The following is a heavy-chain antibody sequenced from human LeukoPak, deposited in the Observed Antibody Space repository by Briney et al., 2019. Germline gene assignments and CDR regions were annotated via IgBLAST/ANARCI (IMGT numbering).Heavy chain of an antibody. D-gene: IGHD4-17*01. CDR3: ARFGDYGEY. Sequence: GGSLRLSCAASGFTFSSYTMNWVRQAPGKGLEWVSSITSSSSFIYYADSLKGRFTISRDNSKNTLHLQMSSLRADDSALYYCARFGDYGEYWGQGTLVIVSS. CDR2: ITSSSSFI. J-gene: IGHJ4*02. CDR1: GFTFSSYT. V-gene: IGHV3-21*04.